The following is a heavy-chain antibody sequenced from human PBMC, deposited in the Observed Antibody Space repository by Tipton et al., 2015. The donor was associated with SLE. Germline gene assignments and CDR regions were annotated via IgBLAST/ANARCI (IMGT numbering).Heavy chain of an antibody. J-gene: IGHJ4*02. V-gene: IGHV5-51*03. Sequence: VQLVQSGVEVKKPGESLKISCKGSGYSFTTYWIGWVRQVPGKGLEWMGIIYPGDSETTYSPSFEGQVTISVDKSISTAYLQWSSLKASDSAMYFCARRWVQTVFDYWGQGTLVTVSS. D-gene: IGHD3-10*01. CDR2: IYPGDSET. CDR1: GYSFTTYW. CDR3: ARRWVQTVFDY.